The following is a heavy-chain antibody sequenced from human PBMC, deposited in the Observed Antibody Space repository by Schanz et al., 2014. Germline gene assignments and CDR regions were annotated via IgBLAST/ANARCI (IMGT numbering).Heavy chain of an antibody. V-gene: IGHV3-11*01. Sequence: VQLEESGGGLVKPGGSLKLSCAASRLNFNNAWMHWVRQAPGKGLEWVSDISDSGDSTHYADSVKGRFTISRDNAKNSLFLQMNSLSAEDTAVYYCAKVAPAATYLDSWGQGTLVTVSS. CDR1: RLNFNNAW. J-gene: IGHJ4*02. CDR3: AKVAPAATYLDS. D-gene: IGHD2-2*01. CDR2: ISDSGDST.